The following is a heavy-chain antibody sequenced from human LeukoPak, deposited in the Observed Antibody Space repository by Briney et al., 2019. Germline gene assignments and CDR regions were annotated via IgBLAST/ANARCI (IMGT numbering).Heavy chain of an antibody. CDR2: IYHSGST. J-gene: IGHJ4*02. D-gene: IGHD6-13*01. Sequence: SETLSLTCTVSGYSISSGYYWGWIRQPPGKGLEWTGSIYHSGSTYYNPSLKSRVTISVDTSKNQFSLKLSSVTAADTAVYYCARGSVGSSWYPDYWGQGTLVTVSS. V-gene: IGHV4-38-2*02. CDR3: ARGSVGSSWYPDY. CDR1: GYSISSGYY.